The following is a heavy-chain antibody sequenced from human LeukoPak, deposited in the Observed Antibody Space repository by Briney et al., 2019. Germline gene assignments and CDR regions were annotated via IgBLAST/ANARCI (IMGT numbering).Heavy chain of an antibody. CDR3: ARGWNDGGKGFDY. Sequence: SETLSLTCTVSGGSISSSSYYWGWIRQPPGKGLEWIGSIYYSGSTYYNPSLKSRVTISVEPSKNQFSLKLSSVTAADTAVYYCARGWNDGGKGFDYWGQGTLVTVSS. V-gene: IGHV4-39*01. J-gene: IGHJ4*02. D-gene: IGHD1-1*01. CDR2: IYYSGST. CDR1: GGSISSSSYY.